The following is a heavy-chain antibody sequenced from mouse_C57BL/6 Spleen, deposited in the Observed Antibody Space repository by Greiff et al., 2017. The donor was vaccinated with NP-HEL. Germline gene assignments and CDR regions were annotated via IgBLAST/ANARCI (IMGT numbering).Heavy chain of an antibody. CDR1: GYTFTDYN. J-gene: IGHJ4*01. D-gene: IGHD2-4*01. Sequence: DVKLQESGPELVKPGASVKIPCKASGYTFTDYNMDWVKQSHGKSLEWIGDINPNNGGTIYNQKFKGKATLTVDKSSSTAYMELRSLTSEDTAVYYCARSRLRGYYAMDYWGQGTSVTVSS. CDR3: ARSRLRGYYAMDY. CDR2: INPNNGGT. V-gene: IGHV1-18*01.